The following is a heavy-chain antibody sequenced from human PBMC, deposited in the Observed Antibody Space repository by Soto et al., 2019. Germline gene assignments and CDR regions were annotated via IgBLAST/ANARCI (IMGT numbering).Heavy chain of an antibody. J-gene: IGHJ1*01. D-gene: IGHD1-26*01. Sequence: GGSLRLSCAASGFTFSSYGMHWVRQAPGKGLEWASVIWYDGTNKYYADSVKGRFTISRDNSKNTLYLQINSLRAEDTAVYYCVRSSGSHGPGYFQNWGQGTLVTVS. CDR3: VRSSGSHGPGYFQN. CDR1: GFTFSSYG. CDR2: IWYDGTNK. V-gene: IGHV3-33*01.